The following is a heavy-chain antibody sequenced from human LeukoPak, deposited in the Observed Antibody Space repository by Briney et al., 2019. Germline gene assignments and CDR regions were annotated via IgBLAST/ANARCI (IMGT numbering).Heavy chain of an antibody. Sequence: SQTLSLTCAISGDSVSSNSAAWNWIRQSPSRGLEWLGRTYYRSKWYNDYAVSVKSRITINPDTSKNQFSLQLNSVTPEDTAVYYCARSFQDYDILTDWFDPWGQGTLVTVSS. CDR3: ARSFQDYDILTDWFDP. CDR1: GDSVSSNSAA. CDR2: TYYRSKWYN. D-gene: IGHD3-9*01. V-gene: IGHV6-1*01. J-gene: IGHJ5*02.